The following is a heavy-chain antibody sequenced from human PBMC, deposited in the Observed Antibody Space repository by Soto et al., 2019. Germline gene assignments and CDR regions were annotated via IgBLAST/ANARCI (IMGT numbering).Heavy chain of an antibody. CDR3: ARLDLLGYCSGGSCVLHAFDI. D-gene: IGHD2-15*01. J-gene: IGHJ3*02. CDR1: GYTFTSYA. CDR2: ITTRNGNT. Sequence: ASVKVSCKASGYTFTSYAMSWVLQPPGQRLEWMGWITTRNGNTNYAQKFQGRVTMTRDTSTSTAYMELRSLRSDDTAVYYCARLDLLGYCSGGSCVLHAFDIWGQGTMVTVSS. V-gene: IGHV1-3*04.